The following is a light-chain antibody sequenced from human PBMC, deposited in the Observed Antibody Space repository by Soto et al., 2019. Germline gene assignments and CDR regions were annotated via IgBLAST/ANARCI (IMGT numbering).Light chain of an antibody. CDR3: QQYYSFPLT. CDR2: GIS. V-gene: IGKV1-27*01. J-gene: IGKJ4*01. Sequence: DFQMTQSPSSLSASVGDRVTITCRASQSFSTYLAWYQQKPGKVPKLLISGISTLQSGVPSRFSGSGYGTDFTLTISCLQSEDFATYYCQQYYSFPLTFGGGTKVDIK. CDR1: QSFSTY.